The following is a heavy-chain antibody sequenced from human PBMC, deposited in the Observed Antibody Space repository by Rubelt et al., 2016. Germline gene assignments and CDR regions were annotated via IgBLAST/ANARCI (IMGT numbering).Heavy chain of an antibody. J-gene: IGHJ3*02. Sequence: QLQLQESGPGLVKPSETLSLNCTVSGGSVSSRSYYWGWVRQPPGKGLEWIGSIYYSWSTSSTPSLKSRVTISVDTSKNQFSLKRSCMTAADTAVDYCARVYTGSDIWGQGTMVTVSS. D-gene: IGHD3-16*01. V-gene: IGHV4-39*07. CDR1: GGSVSSRSYY. CDR2: IYYSWST. CDR3: ARVYTGSDI.